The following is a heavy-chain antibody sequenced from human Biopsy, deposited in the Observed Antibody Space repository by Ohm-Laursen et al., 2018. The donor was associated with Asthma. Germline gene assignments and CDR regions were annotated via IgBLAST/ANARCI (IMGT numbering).Heavy chain of an antibody. V-gene: IGHV3-30*04. D-gene: IGHD2-15*01. CDR1: GFAFDSYA. CDR3: ARVDGVVEPATRLGGMDV. J-gene: IGHJ6*02. Sequence: SLRLSCAASGFAFDSYAMYWVRQSPGKGPEWVALISHDGRESGYVDSVRGRFTISRDNSKNTVYLQMNSLSAEDSAVYYCARVDGVVEPATRLGGMDVWGQGTTVTVSS. CDR2: ISHDGRES.